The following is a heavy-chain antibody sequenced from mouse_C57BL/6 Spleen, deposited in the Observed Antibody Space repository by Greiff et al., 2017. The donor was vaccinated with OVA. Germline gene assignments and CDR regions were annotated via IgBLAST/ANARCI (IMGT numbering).Heavy chain of an antibody. CDR3: ARSGIYYYGSSYEDWYFDV. Sequence: VQLQQSGPGLVQPSQSLSITCTVSGFSLTSYGVHWVRQSPGKGLEWLGVIWSGGSTDYNAAFISRLSISKDKSKSQVFFKINSRQADDTAIYYCARSGIYYYGSSYEDWYFDVWGTGTTVTVSS. D-gene: IGHD1-1*01. CDR2: IWSGGST. J-gene: IGHJ1*03. V-gene: IGHV2-2*01. CDR1: GFSLTSYG.